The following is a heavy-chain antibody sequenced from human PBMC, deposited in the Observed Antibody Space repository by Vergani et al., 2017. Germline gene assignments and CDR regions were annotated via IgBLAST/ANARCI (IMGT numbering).Heavy chain of an antibody. J-gene: IGHJ4*02. CDR2: IYPGDSDT. V-gene: IGHV5-51*01. CDR1: GGTFSSYA. Sequence: VQLVQSGAEVKKPGSSVKVSCKASGGTFSSYAISWVRQMPGKGLEWMGIIYPGDSDTRYSPSFQGQVTISADKSISTAYLQWSSLKASDTAMYYCARHPKYQGSGGFYWGQGTLVTVSS. CDR3: ARHPKYQGSGGFY. D-gene: IGHD2-2*01.